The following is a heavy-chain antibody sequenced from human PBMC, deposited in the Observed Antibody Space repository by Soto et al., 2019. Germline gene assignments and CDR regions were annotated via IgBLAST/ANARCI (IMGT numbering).Heavy chain of an antibody. CDR2: IGANGDST. CDR1: GFNFNSYA. J-gene: IGHJ4*02. D-gene: IGHD3-16*01. Sequence: GGSLRLSCEASGFNFNSYAMSWVRQAPGKGLEWVSHIGANGDSTYYAESVKGRFTISRDNSKNTLYLQMESLRAEDTAVYYCAGGTYLDYWGQGTLVTVSS. CDR3: AGGTYLDY. V-gene: IGHV3-23*01.